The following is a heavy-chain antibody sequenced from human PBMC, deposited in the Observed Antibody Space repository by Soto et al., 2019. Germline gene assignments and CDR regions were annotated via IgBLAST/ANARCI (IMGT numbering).Heavy chain of an antibody. CDR1: GFTFSSYW. J-gene: IGHJ6*03. CDR3: AREGQTSRTSCYMDV. Sequence: EVQLVESGGGLVQPGGSLRLSCAASGFTFSSYWMHWVRQAPGKGLVWVSRINSDGSSTSYADSVKGRFTISRDNAKNTLYVQMSSVRAADTAVYYCAREGQTSRTSCYMDVWGKGTTVTVSS. V-gene: IGHV3-74*01. CDR2: INSDGSST. D-gene: IGHD2-2*01.